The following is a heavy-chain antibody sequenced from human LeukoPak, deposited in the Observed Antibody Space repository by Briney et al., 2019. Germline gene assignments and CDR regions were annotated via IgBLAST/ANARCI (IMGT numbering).Heavy chain of an antibody. CDR1: GGSISSYY. J-gene: IGHJ4*02. D-gene: IGHD4-11*01. CDR3: ARVARYSIFDY. CDR2: IYYSGST. Sequence: PSETLSLTCTVSGGSISSYYWSWIRQPPGKGLEWIGYIYYSGSTNYNPSPKCRVTISVDTSKNQFSLKLSSVTAADTAVYYCARVARYSIFDYWGQGTLVTVSS. V-gene: IGHV4-59*01.